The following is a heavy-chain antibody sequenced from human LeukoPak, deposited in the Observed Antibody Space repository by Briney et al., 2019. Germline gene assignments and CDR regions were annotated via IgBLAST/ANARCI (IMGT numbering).Heavy chain of an antibody. CDR3: ARSHSSGYYYRY. Sequence: GASVEVSCKASGYTFTGYYMHWVRQAPGQGLEWMGWINPNSGGTNYAQKFQGRVTMTRDTSISTAYMELSRLRSDDTAVYYCARSHSSGYYYRYWGQGTLVTVSS. CDR2: INPNSGGT. V-gene: IGHV1-2*02. CDR1: GYTFTGYY. J-gene: IGHJ4*02. D-gene: IGHD3-22*01.